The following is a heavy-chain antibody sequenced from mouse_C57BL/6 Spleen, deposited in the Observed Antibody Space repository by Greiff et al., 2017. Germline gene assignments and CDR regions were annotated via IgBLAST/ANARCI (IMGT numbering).Heavy chain of an antibody. V-gene: IGHV2-5*01. Sequence: VMLVESGPGLVQLSQSLSITCTVSGFSLPGYGVHWFRQSPGKGLEWLGVIWRSRSTDENAAFMSRLSITKDNSKSQVFFKMNSLQADDTAIDYCAISAYSYAKDYWGQGTSVTVSS. J-gene: IGHJ4*01. CDR2: IWRSRST. CDR3: AISAYSYAKDY. CDR1: GFSLPGYG. D-gene: IGHD2-10*01.